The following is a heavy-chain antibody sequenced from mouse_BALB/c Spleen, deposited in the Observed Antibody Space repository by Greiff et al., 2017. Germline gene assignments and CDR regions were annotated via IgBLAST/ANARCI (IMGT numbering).Heavy chain of an antibody. CDR1: GFTFSSFG. D-gene: IGHD4-1*01. CDR3: ARPNWDDYYAMDY. J-gene: IGHJ4*01. V-gene: IGHV5-17*02. Sequence: EVKVVESGGGLVQPGGSRKLSCAASGFTFSSFGMHWVRQAPEKGLEWVAYISSGSSTIYYADTVKGRFTISRDNPKNTLFLQMTSLRSEDTAMYYCARPNWDDYYAMDYWGQGTSGTVSS. CDR2: ISSGSSTI.